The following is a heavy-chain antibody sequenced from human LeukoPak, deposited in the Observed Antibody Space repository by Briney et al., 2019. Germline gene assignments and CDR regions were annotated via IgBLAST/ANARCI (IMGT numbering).Heavy chain of an antibody. J-gene: IGHJ4*02. CDR1: GGSISSYY. Sequence: SETLSLTCTVSGGSISSYYWSWIRQPPGKGLEWIGYIYYSGSTSYNPSLKSRVTISVDTSKNQFSLKLSSVTAADTAVYYCARAQAVYYDSSGTTYYFDYWGQGTLVTVSS. CDR3: ARAQAVYYDSSGTTYYFDY. V-gene: IGHV4-59*01. D-gene: IGHD3-22*01. CDR2: IYYSGST.